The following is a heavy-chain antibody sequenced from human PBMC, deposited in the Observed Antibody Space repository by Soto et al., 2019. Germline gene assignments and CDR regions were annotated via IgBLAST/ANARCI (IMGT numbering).Heavy chain of an antibody. CDR3: AKDGAARPPRYYGMDV. V-gene: IGHV3-30*18. J-gene: IGHJ6*02. CDR2: ISYDGSNK. CDR1: GFTFSSYG. D-gene: IGHD6-6*01. Sequence: QVQLVESGGGVVQPGRSLRLSCAASGFTFSSYGMHWVRQAPGKGLEWVAVISYDGSNKYYADSVKGRFTISRDNSKNTLYLQMNSLRAEDTAVYYCAKDGAARPPRYYGMDVWGQGTTVTVSS.